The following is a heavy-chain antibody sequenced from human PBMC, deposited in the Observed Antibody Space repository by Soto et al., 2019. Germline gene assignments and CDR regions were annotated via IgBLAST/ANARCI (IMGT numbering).Heavy chain of an antibody. D-gene: IGHD3-22*01. Sequence: QVQLVQSGAEVKKPGASVKVSCKASGYTFTSYGISWVRQAPGQGLEWMGWISAYNGNTNYAQKLQGRGTMTTDTSTSTAYMELRSLRSDDTAVYYCARDRRNYYDSSDLTNDYWGQGTLVTVSS. CDR3: ARDRRNYYDSSDLTNDY. CDR1: GYTFTSYG. CDR2: ISAYNGNT. V-gene: IGHV1-18*01. J-gene: IGHJ4*02.